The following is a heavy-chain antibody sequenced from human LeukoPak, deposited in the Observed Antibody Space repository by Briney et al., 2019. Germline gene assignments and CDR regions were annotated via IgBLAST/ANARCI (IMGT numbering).Heavy chain of an antibody. CDR3: AKGAGGFSYYNWFDP. Sequence: SETLSLTCAVYGGSFSGYYWGWIRQPPGKGLEWIGSIYYSGITYYNPSLKSRVTISVDTSKNQFSLKLASVTAADTAIYYCAKGAGGFSYYNWFDPWGQGTLVTVSS. J-gene: IGHJ5*02. V-gene: IGHV4-34*01. CDR2: IYYSGIT. CDR1: GGSFSGYY. D-gene: IGHD5-18*01.